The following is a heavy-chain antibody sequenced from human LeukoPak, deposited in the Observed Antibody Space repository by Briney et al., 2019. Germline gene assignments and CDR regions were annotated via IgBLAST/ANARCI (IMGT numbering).Heavy chain of an antibody. CDR1: GGSISSYY. CDR3: ARASVHYDFWSGPNWFDP. J-gene: IGHJ5*02. V-gene: IGHV4-59*01. CDR2: IYYSGST. Sequence: SETLSLTCTVSGGSISSYYWSWIRQPPGKGLEWIGYIYYSGSTNYNPSLKGRVTISVDTSKNQFSLKLSSVTAADTAVYYCARASVHYDFWSGPNWFDPWGQGTLVTVSS. D-gene: IGHD3-3*01.